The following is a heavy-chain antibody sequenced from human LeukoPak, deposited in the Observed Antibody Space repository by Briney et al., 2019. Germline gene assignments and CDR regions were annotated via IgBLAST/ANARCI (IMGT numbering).Heavy chain of an antibody. CDR3: AKAPVTTCSGAYCYPFDY. Sequence: QPGGSLRLSCATSGFSFSTFWMHWVRHAPGKGLEWVSAISVSGNTYHADSVKGRFTISRDSSKNTLYLQMNRLRAEDAAVYYCAKAPVTTCSGAYCYPFDYWGQGTLVTVSS. CDR2: ISVSGNT. CDR1: GFSFSTFW. D-gene: IGHD2-21*01. V-gene: IGHV3-23*01. J-gene: IGHJ4*02.